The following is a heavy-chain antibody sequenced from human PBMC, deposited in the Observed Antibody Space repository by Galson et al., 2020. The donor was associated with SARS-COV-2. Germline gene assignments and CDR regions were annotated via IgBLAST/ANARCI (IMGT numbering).Heavy chain of an antibody. CDR3: AKAVGTAAFYYWYFDL. CDR2: MSSRGSQL. Sequence: GGSLRLSCTASGVAFPKYTMNWVRQAPGKGPEWLSSMSSRGSQLFYAASVRGRFTISRDDATNSLFLQMNSLRAEDTGVYYCAKAVGTAAFYYWYFDLWGRGALVTVSS. CDR1: GVAFPKYT. V-gene: IGHV3-21*01. D-gene: IGHD6-13*01. J-gene: IGHJ2*01.